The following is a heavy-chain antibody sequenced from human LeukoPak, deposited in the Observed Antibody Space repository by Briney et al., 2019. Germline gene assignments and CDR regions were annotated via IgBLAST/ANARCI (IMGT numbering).Heavy chain of an antibody. CDR3: ARVPPPTVTTSGLDY. Sequence: SETLSLTCTVSGYSISSGYYWGWIRQPPGKGLEWIGSIYHSGSTYYNPSLKSRVTISVDTSKNQFSLKLSSVTAADTAVYYCARVPPPTVTTSGLDYWGQGTLVTVSS. CDR2: IYHSGST. D-gene: IGHD4-17*01. V-gene: IGHV4-38-2*02. CDR1: GYSISSGYY. J-gene: IGHJ4*02.